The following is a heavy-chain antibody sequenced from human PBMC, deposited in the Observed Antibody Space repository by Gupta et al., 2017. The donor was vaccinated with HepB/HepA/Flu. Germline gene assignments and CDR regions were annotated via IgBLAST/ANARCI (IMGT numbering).Heavy chain of an antibody. CDR3: ARFWGVPAAKWFDP. D-gene: IGHD2-2*01. CDR1: GGSISSSGYY. J-gene: IGHJ5*02. Sequence: QVQLQESGPGLVKPSQTLSLTCTVSGGSISSSGYYWSWIRQQPGKSLEYIGYIYYSGTTYYDPSLKSRVTISVDTSKNQFSLNLSSVTAADTAVYYCARFWGVPAAKWFDPWGQGTLVTVSS. CDR2: IYYSGTT. V-gene: IGHV4-31*03.